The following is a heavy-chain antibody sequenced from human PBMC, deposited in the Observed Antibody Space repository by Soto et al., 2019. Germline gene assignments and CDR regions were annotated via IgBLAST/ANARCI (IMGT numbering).Heavy chain of an antibody. CDR2: IVVGSGNT. Sequence: ASVKVSCKASGFTFTNSAIQWVRQARGQRLEWIGWIVVGSGNTNYARKFQERLTITRDMTTSTAYMELSSLRSEDTAIYYCAVMTGYHPSYYYMDVWGKGTTVTVSS. CDR3: AVMTGYHPSYYYMDV. J-gene: IGHJ6*03. V-gene: IGHV1-58*02. D-gene: IGHD3-9*01. CDR1: GFTFTNSA.